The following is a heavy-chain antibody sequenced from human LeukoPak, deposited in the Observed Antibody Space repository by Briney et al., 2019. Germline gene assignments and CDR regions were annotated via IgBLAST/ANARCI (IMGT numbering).Heavy chain of an antibody. CDR1: GDFITASY. D-gene: IGHD6-13*01. V-gene: IGHV4-59*01. CDR2: VYYSGST. Sequence: SETLSLTCTVSGDFITASYWSWIRQPPGKGLEWIGYVYYSGSTEYNPSLRSRVTISLEMSKHQFSLKLSSVTAADTAVYYCARVYYSSSYDYWYFDLWGRGTLVTVSS. CDR3: ARVYYSSSYDYWYFDL. J-gene: IGHJ2*01.